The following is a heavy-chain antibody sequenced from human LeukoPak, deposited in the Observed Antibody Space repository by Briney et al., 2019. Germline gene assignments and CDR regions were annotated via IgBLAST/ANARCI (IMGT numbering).Heavy chain of an antibody. V-gene: IGHV3-7*03. J-gene: IGHJ4*02. CDR2: IKQDGSEK. CDR3: ATSRSFDY. Sequence: GGSLRLSCAASGFTFSSYWMHWVRQAPGKGLEWVANIKQDGSEKYYMDSVKGRLTVSRDNVKNSVYLQMNSLRAEDTAVYYCATSRSFDYWGQGTLVTVSS. CDR1: GFTFSSYW.